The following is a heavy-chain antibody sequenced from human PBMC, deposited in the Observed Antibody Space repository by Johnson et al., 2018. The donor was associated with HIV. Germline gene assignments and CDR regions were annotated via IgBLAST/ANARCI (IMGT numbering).Heavy chain of an antibody. J-gene: IGHJ3*02. V-gene: IGHV3-11*04. CDR3: ARSKDCSGGSCPDGFDI. Sequence: QVQLVESGGGLIQPGGSLRLSCGASGFTVSSNYMSWVRQGPGKGLEWVSYISFSDSTIYSADSVQGRFTISRDNAKNSLYLQMNSLRAEDTAVYYCARSKDCSGGSCPDGFDIWGQGTVVIVSS. CDR2: ISFSDSTI. CDR1: GFTVSSNY. D-gene: IGHD2-15*01.